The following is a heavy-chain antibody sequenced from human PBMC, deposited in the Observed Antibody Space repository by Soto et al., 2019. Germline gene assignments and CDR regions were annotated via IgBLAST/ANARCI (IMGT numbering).Heavy chain of an antibody. CDR1: GFTFSSYG. CDR2: ISYDGSNK. D-gene: IGHD2-2*01. J-gene: IGHJ4*02. V-gene: IGHV3-30*03. CDR3: ATATGRYQLFY. Sequence: QVQLVESGGGVVQPGRSLRLSCAASGFTFSSYGMHWVRQAPGKGLEWVAVISYDGSNKYYADSVKGRFTISRDNSKNTLYLPMNSLRAEDTAVYYCATATGRYQLFYWGQGTLVTVSS.